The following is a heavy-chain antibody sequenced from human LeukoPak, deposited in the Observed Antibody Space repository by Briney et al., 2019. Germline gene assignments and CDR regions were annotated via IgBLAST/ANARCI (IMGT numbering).Heavy chain of an antibody. V-gene: IGHV4-39*07. CDR2: IYYNGGT. Sequence: SETLSLTCTVSGGSISTTNYYWGWIRQPPGKGLEWIGSIYYNGGTYYNPPLTSRVTISVDTSKNQFSLKLSSVTAADTAVYYCARDGYAPHWGQGTLVTVSS. CDR1: GGSISTTNYY. J-gene: IGHJ4*02. CDR3: ARDGYAPH. D-gene: IGHD5-12*01.